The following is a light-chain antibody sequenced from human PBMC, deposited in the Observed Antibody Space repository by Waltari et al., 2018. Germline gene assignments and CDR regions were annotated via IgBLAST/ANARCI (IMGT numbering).Light chain of an antibody. J-gene: IGLJ3*02. V-gene: IGLV2-14*01. CDR3: SSFTTTNSWL. Sequence: QSALTQPASVSGSPGQSITISCTGTSSDVGGYTYVSWYQQHPGKAPKLMIYEVSNRPSGVSNRFSGSKSGNTASLTISGLQAEDEADYYCSSFTTTNSWLFGGGTKVTVL. CDR1: SSDVGGYTY. CDR2: EVS.